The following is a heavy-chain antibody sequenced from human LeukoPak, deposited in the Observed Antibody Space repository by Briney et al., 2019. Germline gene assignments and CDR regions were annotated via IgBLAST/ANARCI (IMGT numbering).Heavy chain of an antibody. CDR3: ALYSSSSYYMDV. J-gene: IGHJ6*03. CDR2: INPNSGGT. CDR1: GDTFTGYY. D-gene: IGHD6-19*01. Sequence: ASVKVSCKASGDTFTGYYMHWVRQAPGQGLEWMGWINPNSGGTNYAQKFQGRVTMTRDTSISTAYMELSRLRSDDTAVYYCALYSSSSYYMDVWGKGTTVTVSS. V-gene: IGHV1-2*02.